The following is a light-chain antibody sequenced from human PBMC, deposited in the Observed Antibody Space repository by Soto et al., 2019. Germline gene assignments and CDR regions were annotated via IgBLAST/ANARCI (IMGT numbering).Light chain of an antibody. Sequence: IQMTQSPSTLSVSLGDRITITCRASQSISNWLSWYQQKPRKVPKLLIYAASTLQSGVPSRFSGSGSGRDFTLTISSLQPEDFATYYCLLDYSYFWAFGQGTKVDI. CDR3: LLDYSYFWA. J-gene: IGKJ1*01. V-gene: IGKV1-6*02. CDR2: AAS. CDR1: QSISNW.